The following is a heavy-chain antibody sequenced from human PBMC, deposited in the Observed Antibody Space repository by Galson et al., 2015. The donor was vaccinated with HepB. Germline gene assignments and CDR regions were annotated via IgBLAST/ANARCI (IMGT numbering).Heavy chain of an antibody. Sequence: SLRLSCAASGFTFSSYSMNWVRQAPGKGLEWVSYISSSSSTIYYADSVKGRFTISRDNAKNSLYLQMNSLRDEDTAVYYCARETGTIAFDNWFDPWGQGTLVTVSS. J-gene: IGHJ5*02. CDR2: ISSSSSTI. V-gene: IGHV3-48*02. CDR3: ARETGTIAFDNWFDP. D-gene: IGHD1-7*01. CDR1: GFTFSSYS.